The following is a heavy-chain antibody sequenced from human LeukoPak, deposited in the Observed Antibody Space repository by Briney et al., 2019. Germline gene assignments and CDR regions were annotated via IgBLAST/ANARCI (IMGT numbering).Heavy chain of an antibody. V-gene: IGHV1-3*01. Sequence: ASVKVSCKASGYTFTSYAMHWVRQAPGQRLEWMGWINAGNGNTKYSQKFQGRVTITRDTSASTAYMELSSLRSEDTAVYYCARPFSRQFSWGIRYWGQGTLVTVSS. CDR3: ARPFSRQFSWGIRY. CDR1: GYTFTSYA. CDR2: INAGNGNT. J-gene: IGHJ4*02. D-gene: IGHD6-13*01.